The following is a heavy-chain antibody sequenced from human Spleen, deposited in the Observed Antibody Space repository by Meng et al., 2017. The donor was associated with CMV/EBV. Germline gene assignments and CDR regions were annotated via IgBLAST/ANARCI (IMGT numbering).Heavy chain of an antibody. Sequence: ASVKVSCKSSGYTFASEGITWVRQAPGQGLEWMGWISNYSGNANYAQKFQGRVTMTADASTSTVYMEMRSLRSDDTAVYYCARYRYSSSPGKDYFDFWGQGTLVTVSS. V-gene: IGHV1-18*01. J-gene: IGHJ4*02. CDR2: ISNYSGNA. CDR3: ARYRYSSSPGKDYFDF. CDR1: GYTFASEG. D-gene: IGHD6-6*01.